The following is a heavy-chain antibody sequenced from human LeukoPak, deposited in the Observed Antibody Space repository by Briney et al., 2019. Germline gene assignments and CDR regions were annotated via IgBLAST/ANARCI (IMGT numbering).Heavy chain of an antibody. CDR1: GGTFSSYA. CDR3: ASLRSYYYYMDV. J-gene: IGHJ6*03. V-gene: IGHV1-69*13. CDR2: IIPIFGTA. Sequence: ASVKVSCKASGGTFSSYAISWVRQVPGQGLEWMGGIIPIFGTANYAQKFQGRVTITADESTSTAYMELSSLRSEDTAVYYCASLRSYYYYMDVWGKGTTVTVSS.